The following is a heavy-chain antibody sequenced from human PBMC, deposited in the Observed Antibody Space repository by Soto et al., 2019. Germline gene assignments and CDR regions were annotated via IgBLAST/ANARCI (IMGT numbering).Heavy chain of an antibody. CDR3: AKGGGSISMVRGAGMDV. CDR1: GFTFSNSA. V-gene: IGHV3-23*01. Sequence: GGSLRLSCAVSGFTFSNSAMNWVRQAPGKGLEWVSGISASGGSRYYRDSVKGRFTISRDNSKNTLYLQMNSLRAEDTAVYYCAKGGGSISMVRGAGMDVWGQGTTVTV. D-gene: IGHD3-10*01. J-gene: IGHJ6*02. CDR2: ISASGGSR.